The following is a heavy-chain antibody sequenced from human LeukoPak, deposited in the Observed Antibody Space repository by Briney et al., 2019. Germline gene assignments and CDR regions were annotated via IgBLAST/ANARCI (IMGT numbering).Heavy chain of an antibody. CDR3: AKGPWNENNYFDY. V-gene: IGHV3-7*01. CDR1: GFTFSSYW. CDR2: MNPDGSEK. J-gene: IGHJ4*02. D-gene: IGHD1-1*01. Sequence: HAGGSLRLSCAASGFTFSSYWMSWVRQAPGKGLEWVANMNPDGSEKYFLDSVKGRFSISRDNAKSSLYLQMNSLRGDDTAVYYCAKGPWNENNYFDYWGQGTLVTVSS.